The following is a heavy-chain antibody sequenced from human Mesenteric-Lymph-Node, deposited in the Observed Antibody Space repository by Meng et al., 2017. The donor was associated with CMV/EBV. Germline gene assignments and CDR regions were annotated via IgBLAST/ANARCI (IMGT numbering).Heavy chain of an antibody. CDR1: GFTFSNFA. CDR3: AKDLSFGYSSGVFDP. D-gene: IGHD5-18*01. Sequence: SGFTFSNFAMTWVRQAPGKGLEWVSVIDTDASRAYYADSVKGRFIVTREDFKNTLFLQMNSLRAEDMAMYYCAKDLSFGYSSGVFDPWGQGTLVTVSS. V-gene: IGHV3-23*03. J-gene: IGHJ5*02. CDR2: IDTDASRA.